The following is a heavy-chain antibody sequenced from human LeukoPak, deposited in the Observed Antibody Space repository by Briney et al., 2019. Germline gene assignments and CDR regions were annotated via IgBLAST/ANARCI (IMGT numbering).Heavy chain of an antibody. V-gene: IGHV4-39*07. CDR2: IYYRGST. D-gene: IGHD2-15*01. CDR3: ASLRGSSGRGALYY. Sequence: SETLSLTCTVSGGSISSSSYYWGWIRQPPGKGLEWIGSIYYRGSTYYNPSLKSRVTISVDTSKNQFSLKLSSVTAADTAVYYCASLRGSSGRGALYYWGQGTLVTVSS. CDR1: GGSISSSSYY. J-gene: IGHJ4*02.